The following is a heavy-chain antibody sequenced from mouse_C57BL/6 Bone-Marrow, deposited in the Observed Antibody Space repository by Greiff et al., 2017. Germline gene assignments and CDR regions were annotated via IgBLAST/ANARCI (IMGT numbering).Heavy chain of an antibody. CDR2: IHPNSGST. CDR1: GYTFTSYW. Sequence: VQLQQPGAELVKPGASVKLSCKASGYTFTSYWMHWVKQRPGQGLEWIGMIHPNSGSTNYNEKFKSKATLTVDKSSSTAYMQLSSLTSEDSAVYYCARGDCEWVCYAMDYWGQGTSVTVSS. J-gene: IGHJ4*01. V-gene: IGHV1-64*01. CDR3: ARGDCEWVCYAMDY.